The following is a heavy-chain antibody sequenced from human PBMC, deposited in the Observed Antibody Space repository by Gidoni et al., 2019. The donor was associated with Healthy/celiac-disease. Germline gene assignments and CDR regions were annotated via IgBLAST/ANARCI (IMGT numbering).Heavy chain of an antibody. D-gene: IGHD3-10*01. V-gene: IGHV3-53*04. CDR3: AREDSGVLDY. Sequence: EVQLVESGGGLVQPGGSLRLSCAASGFTVSSNYRSWVRQAPGKGLEWVSVIYSGGSTYYADSVKGRFTISRHNSKNTLYLQMNSLRAEDTAVYYCAREDSGVLDYWGQGTLVTVSS. CDR1: GFTVSSNY. J-gene: IGHJ4*02. CDR2: IYSGGST.